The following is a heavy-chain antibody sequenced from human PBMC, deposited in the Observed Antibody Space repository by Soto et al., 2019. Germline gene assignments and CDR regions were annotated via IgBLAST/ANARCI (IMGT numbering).Heavy chain of an antibody. CDR1: GYTFTSYG. V-gene: IGHV1-18*01. CDR2: ISAYNGNT. J-gene: IGHJ4*02. D-gene: IGHD6-19*01. Sequence: QVQLVQSGAEVKKPGASVKVSCKASGYTFTSYGISWVRQAPGQGLEWMGWISAYNGNTNYAQKLQGRVTMTTDTSTSKAYMELRSLRSDDTAVYYCARDLVWGHSSGWYGDDFDYWGQGTLVTVSS. CDR3: ARDLVWGHSSGWYGDDFDY.